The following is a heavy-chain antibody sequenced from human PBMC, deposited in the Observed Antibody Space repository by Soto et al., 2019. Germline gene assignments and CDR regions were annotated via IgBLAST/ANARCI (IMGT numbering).Heavy chain of an antibody. CDR2: IIPIFGTA. J-gene: IGHJ4*02. V-gene: IGHV1-69*13. Sequence: SVKVSCKASGGTFSSYAISWVRQAPGQGLEWMGGIIPIFGTANYAQKFQGRVTITADESTSTAYMELSSLRSEDTAVYYCTISEVRYSSDYWGQGTLVNVSS. D-gene: IGHD6-13*01. CDR3: TISEVRYSSDY. CDR1: GGTFSSYA.